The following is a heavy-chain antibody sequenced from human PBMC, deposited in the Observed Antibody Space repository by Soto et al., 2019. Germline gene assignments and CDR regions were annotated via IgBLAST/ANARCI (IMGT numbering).Heavy chain of an antibody. V-gene: IGHV1-18*01. J-gene: IGHJ4*02. D-gene: IGHD4-17*01. Sequence: QAHLVQSGPEVKKPGASVKVSCKGSGYIFTSYGIAWVRQAPGQGLEWMGWISAHNGKTEYAQKFQGRVTVTRDTSTSTAYLELTSLRSDGTGLYYCARGRYGDYWGQGALVTVSS. CDR2: ISAHNGKT. CDR1: GYIFTSYG. CDR3: ARGRYGDY.